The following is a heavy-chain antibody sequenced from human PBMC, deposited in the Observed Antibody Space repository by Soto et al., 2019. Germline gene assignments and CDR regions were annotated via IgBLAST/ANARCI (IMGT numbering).Heavy chain of an antibody. J-gene: IGHJ4*02. D-gene: IGHD1-26*01. CDR1: GFTFSSYG. CDR3: AKDLYSGSSHPDY. CDR2: ISYDGSNK. V-gene: IGHV3-30*18. Sequence: PVGSLRLSCAASGFTFSSYGMHWVRQAPGKGLEWVAVISYDGSNKYYADSVKGRFTISRDNSKNTLYLQMNSLRAEDTAVYYCAKDLYSGSSHPDYWGQGTLVTVSS.